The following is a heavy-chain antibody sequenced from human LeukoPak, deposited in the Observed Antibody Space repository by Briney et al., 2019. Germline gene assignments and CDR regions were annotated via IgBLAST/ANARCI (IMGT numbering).Heavy chain of an antibody. D-gene: IGHD1-26*01. CDR2: INPNSGGT. J-gene: IGHJ4*02. Sequence: VSVKVSCKASGYTFTGYYMHWVRQAPGQGLEWMGWINPNSGGTYYAQKFQGRVTMTRDTSISTAYMDLSRLKSDDTAVYYCARAYSGSYRDDYWGQGTLVTVSS. CDR1: GYTFTGYY. CDR3: ARAYSGSYRDDY. V-gene: IGHV1-2*02.